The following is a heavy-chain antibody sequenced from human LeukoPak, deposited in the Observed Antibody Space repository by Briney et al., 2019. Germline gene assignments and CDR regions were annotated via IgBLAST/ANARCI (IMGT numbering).Heavy chain of an antibody. Sequence: GGSLRLSCAASGFTFRNYAMGWVRQAPGKGLECVSAISDDSSKTSYADSVKGRFTISRDHSKNTLYLQMNSLRAEDTAVYYCAKEGPDYGDYRSGDYFDFWGQGTLVTVSS. CDR3: AKEGPDYGDYRSGDYFDF. J-gene: IGHJ4*02. CDR2: ISDDSSKT. V-gene: IGHV3-23*01. CDR1: GFTFRNYA. D-gene: IGHD4-17*01.